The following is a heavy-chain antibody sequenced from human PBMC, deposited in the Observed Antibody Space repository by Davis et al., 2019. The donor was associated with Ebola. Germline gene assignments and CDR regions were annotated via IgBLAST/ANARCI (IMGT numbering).Heavy chain of an antibody. V-gene: IGHV1-69*13. J-gene: IGHJ6*02. D-gene: IGHD2-2*02. CDR2: IIPIFGTA. CDR1: GGTFSSYG. Sequence: SVKVSCKASGGTFSSYGISWVRQAPGQGLEWMGGIIPIFGTANYAQKFQGRVTITADESTSTAYMELSSLRSEYTAVYYCAKEAVPAAIVYYYGMDVWGQGTTVTVSS. CDR3: AKEAVPAAIVYYYGMDV.